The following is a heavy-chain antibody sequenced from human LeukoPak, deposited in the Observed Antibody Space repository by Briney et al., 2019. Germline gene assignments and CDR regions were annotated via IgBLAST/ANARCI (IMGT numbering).Heavy chain of an antibody. V-gene: IGHV1-69*04. Sequence: SVKASCKASGGTFSSYAISWARQAPGQGLEWMGRIIPILGIANYAQKFQGRVTITADKSTSTAYMELSSLRSEDTAVYYCARDSRLGYCSSTSCYVDYWGQGTLVTVSS. CDR1: GGTFSSYA. D-gene: IGHD2-2*01. CDR3: ARDSRLGYCSSTSCYVDY. CDR2: IIPILGIA. J-gene: IGHJ4*02.